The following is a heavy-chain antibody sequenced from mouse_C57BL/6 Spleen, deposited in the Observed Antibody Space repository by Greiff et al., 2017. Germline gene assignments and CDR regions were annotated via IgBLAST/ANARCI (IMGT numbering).Heavy chain of an antibody. Sequence: EVLLVESGGGLVQPGGSMKLSCVASGFTFSNYWMNWVRQSPEKGLEWVAQIRLKSDNYATHYAESVKWRFTISRDDSKSSVYLQMNNLRAEDTGIYYCTTYDPLAYWGQGTLVTVSA. D-gene: IGHD2-3*01. CDR3: TTYDPLAY. CDR1: GFTFSNYW. CDR2: IRLKSDNYAT. J-gene: IGHJ3*01. V-gene: IGHV6-3*01.